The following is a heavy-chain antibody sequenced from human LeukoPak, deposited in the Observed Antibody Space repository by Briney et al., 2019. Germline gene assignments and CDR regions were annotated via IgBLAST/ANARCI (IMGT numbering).Heavy chain of an antibody. V-gene: IGHV3-21*01. Sequence: GGSLRLSCAASGFTFSSYSMNWVRQAPGKGLEWVSSISSSSSYIYYADSVKGRFTISRDNAKNSLYLQMNSLRAEDTAVYYCARDKVAAAPGDYWGQGTLVTVSS. D-gene: IGHD2-2*01. J-gene: IGHJ4*02. CDR3: ARDKVAAAPGDY. CDR1: GFTFSSYS. CDR2: ISSSSSYI.